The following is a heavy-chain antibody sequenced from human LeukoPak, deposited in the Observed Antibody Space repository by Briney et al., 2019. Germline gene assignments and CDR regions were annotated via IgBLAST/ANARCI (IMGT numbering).Heavy chain of an antibody. D-gene: IGHD6-13*01. CDR1: GFTFSSYT. CDR3: ARDLRSSSWYFVY. CDR2: ISSSSTYI. Sequence: GGSLRLSCAASGFTFSSYTMNWVRQAPGKGLEWVSSISSSSTYIYYADSVKGRFTISRDNAKNSLYLQMNSLRAEDTAVYYCARDLRSSSWYFVYWGQGNLGTVSS. V-gene: IGHV3-21*01. J-gene: IGHJ4*02.